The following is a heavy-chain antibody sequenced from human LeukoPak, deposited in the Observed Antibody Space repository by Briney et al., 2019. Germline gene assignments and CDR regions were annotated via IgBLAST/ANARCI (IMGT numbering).Heavy chain of an antibody. D-gene: IGHD1-1*01. CDR1: GFTFSSYG. CDR2: ISGSGGST. CDR3: AKVAWIPPAGFFDY. V-gene: IGHV3-23*01. Sequence: SGGSLRLSCAASGFTFSSYGMSWVRQAPGKGLEWVSAISGSGGSTYYADSVKGRFTISRDNSKNTLYLQMNSLRAEDTAVYYCAKVAWIPPAGFFDYWGQGTLVTVSS. J-gene: IGHJ4*02.